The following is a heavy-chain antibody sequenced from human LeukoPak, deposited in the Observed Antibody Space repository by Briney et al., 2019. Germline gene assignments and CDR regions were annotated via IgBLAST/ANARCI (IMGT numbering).Heavy chain of an antibody. CDR3: ARSQILETYCYDSSGYYA. J-gene: IGHJ5*02. Sequence: GGSLRLSCAASGFTVSSNYMSWVRQAPGKGLEWVSVLYSGGSTYDADSMKGRSTISRDNAKTSLYLQTNSPRAEDTAVYYCARSQILETYCYDSSGYYAWGQGTLVTVSS. D-gene: IGHD3-22*01. V-gene: IGHV3-53*01. CDR1: GFTVSSNY. CDR2: LYSGGST.